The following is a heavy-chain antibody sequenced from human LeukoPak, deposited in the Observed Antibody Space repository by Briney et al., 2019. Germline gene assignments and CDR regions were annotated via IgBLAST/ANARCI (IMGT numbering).Heavy chain of an antibody. J-gene: IGHJ6*02. CDR1: GFTFSSYG. CDR2: IWYDGSNK. CDR3: ARAGYYGSGADYYGMDV. Sequence: GGSLRLSCAASGFTFSSYGMHWVRQAPGKGLEWVAVIWYDGSNKYYADSVKGRFTISRDNSKNTLYLQMNSLRAEDTAVYYCARAGYYGSGADYYGMDVWGQGTTVTVSS. D-gene: IGHD3-10*01. V-gene: IGHV3-33*01.